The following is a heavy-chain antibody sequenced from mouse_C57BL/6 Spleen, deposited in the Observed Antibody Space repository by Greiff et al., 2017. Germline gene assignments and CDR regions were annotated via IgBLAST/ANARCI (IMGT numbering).Heavy chain of an antibody. D-gene: IGHD1-1*01. CDR1: GFTFSDYG. CDR3: ARYYYGSSDFDY. Sequence: EVKVEESGGGLVKPGGSLKLSCAASGFTFSDYGMHWVRQAPEKGLEWVAYISSGSSTIYYADTVKGRFTISRDNAKNTLYLQMTSLRSEDTAMYYCARYYYGSSDFDYWGQGTTLTVSS. V-gene: IGHV5-17*01. CDR2: ISSGSSTI. J-gene: IGHJ2*01.